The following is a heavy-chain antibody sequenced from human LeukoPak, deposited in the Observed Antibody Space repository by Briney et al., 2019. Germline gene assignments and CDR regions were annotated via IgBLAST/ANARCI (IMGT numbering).Heavy chain of an antibody. D-gene: IGHD3-10*01. V-gene: IGHV4-39*01. CDR2: IYYSGST. CDR1: GGSTSSSSYY. J-gene: IGHJ5*02. Sequence: PSETLSLTCTVSGGSTSSSSYYWGWIRQPPRKGLEWIGSIYYSGSTYYNPSLKSRVTISVDTSKNQFSLKLSSVTAADTAVYYCARRWFGELLNEDNWFDPWGQGTLVTVSS. CDR3: ARRWFGELLNEDNWFDP.